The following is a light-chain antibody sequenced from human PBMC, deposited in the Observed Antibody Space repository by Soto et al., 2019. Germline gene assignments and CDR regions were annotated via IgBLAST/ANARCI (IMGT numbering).Light chain of an antibody. V-gene: IGKV3-15*01. Sequence: EIVMTQSPATLSVSPGERATLSCRASQSVSSNLAWYQQKPGQAPRLLIYGASTRATGIPARFSGSGSGTEFNLTISSLQSEDFAVYYWQQSNNWPGTFGQGTKVEIK. CDR3: QQSNNWPGT. CDR1: QSVSSN. J-gene: IGKJ1*01. CDR2: GAS.